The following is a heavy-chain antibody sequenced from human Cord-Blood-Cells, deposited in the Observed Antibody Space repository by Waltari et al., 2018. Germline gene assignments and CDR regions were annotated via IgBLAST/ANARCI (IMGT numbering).Heavy chain of an antibody. CDR2: ISGSGGST. J-gene: IGHJ5*02. V-gene: IGHV3-23*01. Sequence: EVRLLESGGGLVQPGGSLSLSCAASGFTFSSYALCWVCEAPGKGLGWVSAISGSGGSTSYADSVKGRFTISRDNSKNTLYLQMNSLRAEDTAVYYCAKKEYSSSSWFDPWGQGTLVTVSS. CDR1: GFTFSSYA. D-gene: IGHD6-6*01. CDR3: AKKEYSSSSWFDP.